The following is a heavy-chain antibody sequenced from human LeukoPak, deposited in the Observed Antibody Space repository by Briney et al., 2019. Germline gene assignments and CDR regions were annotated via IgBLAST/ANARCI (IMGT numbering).Heavy chain of an antibody. J-gene: IGHJ5*02. CDR1: GFTFSAYA. CDR3: AKHDPRRVVITNWFDP. Sequence: GGSLRLSCAASGFTFSAYAISWVRQAPGKGLEWVSAISGSGGITYYADSVKGRFTIPRGNSKHTLYLQMNSLRAEDTAVYYCAKHDPRRVVITNWFDPWGQGTLVTVSS. CDR2: ISGSGGIT. V-gene: IGHV3-23*01. D-gene: IGHD3-22*01.